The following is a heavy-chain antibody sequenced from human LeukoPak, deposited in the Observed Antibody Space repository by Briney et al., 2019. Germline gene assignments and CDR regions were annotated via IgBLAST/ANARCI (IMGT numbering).Heavy chain of an antibody. CDR3: ARVNYGDYAGIDY. V-gene: IGHV3-23*01. J-gene: IGHJ4*02. CDR2: ITGSGGGT. Sequence: GGSLRLSCAASGFTFSSYAMSWVRQAPGKGLEWVSCITGSGGGTYYADSVKGRFTISRDNSKNTLYLQMNSLRAEDTAVYYCARVNYGDYAGIDYWGQGTLVTVSS. D-gene: IGHD4-17*01. CDR1: GFTFSSYA.